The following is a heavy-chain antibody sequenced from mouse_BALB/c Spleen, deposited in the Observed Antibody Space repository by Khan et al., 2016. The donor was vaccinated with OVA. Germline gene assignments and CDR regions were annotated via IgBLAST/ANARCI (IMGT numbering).Heavy chain of an antibody. J-gene: IGHJ4*01. CDR2: IWGGGGT. D-gene: IGHD2-14*01. CDR3: ARADYRYDGYYAMDY. Sequence: QMQLEESGPGLVAPSQSLSITCTVSGFSLSRYNIHWVRQPPGKGLEWLGMIWGGGGTDYNSTLKSRLSISKDNSKSQVFFKMNSLQTDDTAMYDCARADYRYDGYYAMDYWGQGTSVTVSS. V-gene: IGHV2-6-4*01. CDR1: GFSLSRYN.